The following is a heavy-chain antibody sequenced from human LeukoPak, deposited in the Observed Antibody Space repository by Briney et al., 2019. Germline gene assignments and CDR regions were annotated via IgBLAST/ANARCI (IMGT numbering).Heavy chain of an antibody. CDR2: IKSKTDGGTT. CDR3: TTGSLVVVPGVDY. J-gene: IGHJ4*02. D-gene: IGHD3-22*01. CDR1: GITFSNAW. Sequence: AGGSLRLSCAASGITFSNAWMSWVRQAPGKGLEWVGRIKSKTDGGTTDYAAPVKGRFTISRDDSKNTLYLQMNSLKTEDTAVYYCTTGSLVVVPGVDYWGQGTLVTVSS. V-gene: IGHV3-15*01.